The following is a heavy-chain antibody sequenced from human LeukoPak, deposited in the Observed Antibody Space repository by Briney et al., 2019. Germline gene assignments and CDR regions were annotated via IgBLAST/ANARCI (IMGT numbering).Heavy chain of an antibody. CDR2: IHPDGSVK. Sequence: GGSLRLSCLGTGLAFKNYSMTWVRQAPGKGLEWVANIHPDGSVKNYVDAVWGRFTISRDNAKNSLYLQLDNLRADDTAVYYCASTFPYCGDGSCALGGQGTLVIVSS. J-gene: IGHJ1*01. V-gene: IGHV3-7*01. D-gene: IGHD2-15*01. CDR1: GLAFKNYS. CDR3: ASTFPYCGDGSCAL.